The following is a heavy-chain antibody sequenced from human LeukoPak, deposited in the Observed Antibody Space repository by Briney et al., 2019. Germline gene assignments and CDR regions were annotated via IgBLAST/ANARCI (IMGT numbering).Heavy chain of an antibody. CDR3: AREGYYDYVWGSYRWNDY. CDR1: GYTFTSYG. D-gene: IGHD3-16*02. Sequence: ASVKVSCKASGYTFTSYGISWVRQAPGQGLEWMGIINPSGGSTSYAQKFQGRVTMTRDTSTSTVYMELSSLRSEDTAVYYCAREGYYDYVWGSYRWNDYWGQGTLVTVSS. V-gene: IGHV1-46*01. CDR2: INPSGGST. J-gene: IGHJ4*02.